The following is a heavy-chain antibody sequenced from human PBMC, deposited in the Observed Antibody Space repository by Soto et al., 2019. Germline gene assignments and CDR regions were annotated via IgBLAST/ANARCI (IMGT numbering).Heavy chain of an antibody. CDR1: GFTFSSNV. CDR2: IRGSGVST. CDR3: ATGGWSRGRLDY. D-gene: IGHD6-19*01. V-gene: IGHV3-23*01. J-gene: IGHJ4*02. Sequence: EVQLLESGGGLVQPGESLRLSCAVSGFTFSSNVMSWVRQVPGKGLEWVSVIRGSGVSTYYADSVKGRFTISRDNSKSTLFLQMNSLRAEDTAVYYCATGGWSRGRLDYWGQGTLVTVSS.